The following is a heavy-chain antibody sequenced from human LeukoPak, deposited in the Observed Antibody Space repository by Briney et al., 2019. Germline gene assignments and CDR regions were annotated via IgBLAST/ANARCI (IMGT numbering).Heavy chain of an antibody. CDR3: ARGSRITIFGVVIHRDNWFDP. CDR1: GYTFTGYY. Sequence: ASVKVSCEASGYTFTGYYMHWVRQAPGQGLEWMGWINPNSGGTNYAQKFQGRVTMTRDTSISTAYMELSRLRSDDTAVYYCARGSRITIFGVVIHRDNWFDPWGQGTLVTVSS. V-gene: IGHV1-2*02. CDR2: INPNSGGT. D-gene: IGHD3-3*01. J-gene: IGHJ5*02.